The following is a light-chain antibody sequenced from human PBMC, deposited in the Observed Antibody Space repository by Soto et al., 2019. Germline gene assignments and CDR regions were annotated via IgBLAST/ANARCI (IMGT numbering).Light chain of an antibody. J-gene: IGKJ1*01. CDR1: QSVSSSY. Sequence: EIVLTQSPGTLSLSPGERATLSCRASQSVSSSYLAWYQQKPGQAPRLLSYGASSRATGIPDRFSGSGSGTDFTLTISRLEPEDFAVYYCQQDGSSPLTFGQGTKVEIK. CDR3: QQDGSSPLT. CDR2: GAS. V-gene: IGKV3-20*01.